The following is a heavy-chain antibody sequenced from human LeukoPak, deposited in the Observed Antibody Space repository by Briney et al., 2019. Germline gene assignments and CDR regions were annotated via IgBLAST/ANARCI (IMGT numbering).Heavy chain of an antibody. CDR2: INPNSGGT. J-gene: IGHJ4*02. V-gene: IGHV1-2*02. CDR1: GYTFTGYY. D-gene: IGHD3-9*01. CDR3: ARELNVLRYFVPQTSFDY. Sequence: ASVKVSCKASGYTFTGYYMHWVRQAPGQGLEWMGWINPNSGGTNYAQKFQGRVTMTRDTSISTAYMELSRLRSDDTAVYYCARELNVLRYFVPQTSFDYWGQGTLVTVSS.